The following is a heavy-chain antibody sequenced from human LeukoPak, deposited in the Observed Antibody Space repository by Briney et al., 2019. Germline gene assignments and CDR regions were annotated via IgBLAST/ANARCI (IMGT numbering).Heavy chain of an antibody. D-gene: IGHD6-13*01. J-gene: IGHJ4*02. Sequence: GGSLKLSCAASGFTFSNYDMHWVRQATGKGLEWVSGIDSAGDTYYPGSVKGRFTISREDAKNSLYLQMNSLRAGDTAVYYCARGPRAYKYSSSWFFDYWGQGTLVTVSS. V-gene: IGHV3-13*01. CDR2: IDSAGDT. CDR3: ARGPRAYKYSSSWFFDY. CDR1: GFTFSNYD.